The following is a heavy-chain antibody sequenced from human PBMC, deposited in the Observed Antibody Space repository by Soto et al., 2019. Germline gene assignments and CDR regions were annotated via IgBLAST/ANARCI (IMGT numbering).Heavy chain of an antibody. Sequence: SETLSLTCNVSGASISSGDYYWSWIRQPPGKGLECIGYIHHSGKTSYNPSLRSRVTMSVDTSKNQFSLKLNSMTAADTAIYYCARVGGSGWNFDSWGQGILVTVSS. CDR1: GASISSGDYY. J-gene: IGHJ4*02. V-gene: IGHV4-30-4*02. D-gene: IGHD6-19*01. CDR2: IHHSGKT. CDR3: ARVGGSGWNFDS.